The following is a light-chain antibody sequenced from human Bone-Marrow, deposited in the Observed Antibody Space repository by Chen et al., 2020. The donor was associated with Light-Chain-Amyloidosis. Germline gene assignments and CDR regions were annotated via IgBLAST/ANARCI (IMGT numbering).Light chain of an antibody. J-gene: IGKJ5*01. Sequence: ETTFTQSPACLSATPGDKVNISCKASQDTDEDLSWYQQKPGKPTIFIVQQATTLGPGVPPRFSGSGYGTDFTLTIHNVESEDAAFYFCLQHDNVPLTFGQGTRLEIK. CDR2: QAT. CDR1: QDTDED. V-gene: IGKV5-2*01. CDR3: LQHDNVPLT.